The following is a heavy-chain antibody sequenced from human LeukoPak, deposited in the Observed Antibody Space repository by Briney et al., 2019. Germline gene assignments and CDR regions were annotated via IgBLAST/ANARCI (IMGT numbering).Heavy chain of an antibody. CDR1: GFTFSGYS. D-gene: IGHD7-27*01. V-gene: IGHV3-30-3*01. CDR3: ASEITGDQGIYYFDY. CDR2: TLHDGTNE. J-gene: IGHJ4*02. Sequence: PGGSLRLSCAASGFTFSGYSMHWVRRAPGKGLEWVAATLHDGTNEYYADSVKGRFTISRDNAKNSLYLQMNSLRAEDTAVYYCASEITGDQGIYYFDYWGQGTLVTVSS.